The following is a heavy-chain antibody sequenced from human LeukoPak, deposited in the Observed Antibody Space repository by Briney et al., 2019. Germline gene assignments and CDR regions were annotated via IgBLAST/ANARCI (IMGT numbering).Heavy chain of an antibody. V-gene: IGHV4-34*01. CDR3: AIEPSNY. CDR2: INHSGST. CDR1: GGSFSGYY. Sequence: PSETLSLTCAVYGGSFSGYYWSWIRQPPGKGLEWIGEINHSGSTNYNPSLKSRVTISVDTSKNQFSLKLSSVTAADTAVYYCAIEPSNYWGQGTLVTVSS. J-gene: IGHJ4*02.